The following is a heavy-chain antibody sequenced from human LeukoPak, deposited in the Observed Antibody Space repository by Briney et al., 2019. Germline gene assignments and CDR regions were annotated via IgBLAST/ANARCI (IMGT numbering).Heavy chain of an antibody. D-gene: IGHD6-19*01. V-gene: IGHV2-5*02. Sequence: SGPTLVKPTQILTLTCTFYGFSLTTSGVGVGWIRQPPGKALEWLALIYWDDDKCYSPSLKSRVTITKDTSKNQVVLTMTNMDPVDTATYYCSRTRRGQIGWTNDYWGQGTLVTVSS. J-gene: IGHJ4*02. CDR2: IYWDDDK. CDR3: SRTRRGQIGWTNDY. CDR1: GFSLTTSGVG.